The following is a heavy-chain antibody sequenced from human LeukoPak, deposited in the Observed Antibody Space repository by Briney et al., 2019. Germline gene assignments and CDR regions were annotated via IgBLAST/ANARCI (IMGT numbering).Heavy chain of an antibody. CDR2: ISYDGSNK. J-gene: IGHJ4*02. CDR3: GRDYGTGGNSDYLDC. D-gene: IGHD4-23*01. CDR1: GFTFSSYA. V-gene: IGHV3-30-3*01. Sequence: GRSLRLSCAASGFTFSSYAMHWVRQAPGKGLEWVAVISYDGSNKYYADSVKGRFTISRDNSKKTLYLQMNSLTEEDTGLYYCGRDYGTGGNSDYLDCWGQGTLVTVSS.